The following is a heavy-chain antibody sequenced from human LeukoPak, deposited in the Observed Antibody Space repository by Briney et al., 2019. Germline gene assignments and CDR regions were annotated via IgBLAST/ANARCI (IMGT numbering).Heavy chain of an antibody. D-gene: IGHD3-10*01. Sequence: GGSLRLSCAASGFTFSSYGMYWVRQAPGKGLEWVSSISSSSSYIYYADSVKGRFTISRDNAKNSLYLQMNSLRAEDTAVYYCARVQAYGSGSYSLYYYYMDVWGKGTTVTISS. CDR2: ISSSSSYI. J-gene: IGHJ6*03. V-gene: IGHV3-21*01. CDR1: GFTFSSYG. CDR3: ARVQAYGSGSYSLYYYYMDV.